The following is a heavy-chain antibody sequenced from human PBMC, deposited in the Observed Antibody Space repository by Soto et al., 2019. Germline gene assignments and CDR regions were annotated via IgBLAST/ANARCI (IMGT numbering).Heavy chain of an antibody. CDR1: GGTYSSNE. D-gene: IGHD2-15*01. J-gene: IGHJ4*02. CDR2: IIPIFGTA. Sequence: SVKATSTASGGTYSSNEISCARPAHGQGLEWMGGIIPIFGTANYAQKFQGRVTITADESTSTAYMELSSLRSEDTSGDYCARSGGSPREYFDYWGQGTLVTVSS. CDR3: ARSGGSPREYFDY. V-gene: IGHV1-69*01.